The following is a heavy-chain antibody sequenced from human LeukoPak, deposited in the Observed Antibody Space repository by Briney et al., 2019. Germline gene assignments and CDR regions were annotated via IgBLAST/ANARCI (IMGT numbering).Heavy chain of an antibody. J-gene: IGHJ6*03. CDR2: VDPKDGEK. D-gene: IGHD3-22*01. CDR3: VFGHYDDHGNEQYSMDV. CDR1: AHSFTVYH. V-gene: IGHV1-69-2*01. Sequence: ASVKVSCKTSAHSFTVYHIHWERQAPYNWLEWMCRVDPKDGEKILSETFQGRITITADTSTGTTYMKLSSLTSEDTAMYYCVFGHYDDHGNEQYSMDVWGKGTTVIVSS.